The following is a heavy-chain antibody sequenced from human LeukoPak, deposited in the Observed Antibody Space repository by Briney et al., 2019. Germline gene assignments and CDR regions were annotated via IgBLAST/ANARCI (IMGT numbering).Heavy chain of an antibody. D-gene: IGHD6-19*01. Sequence: GGSLRLSCAASGFTFSSYWMSWVRQAPGKGLEWVANIKQDGSEKYYVDSVKGRFTISRDNAKNSLYLQMNSLRAEDTAVYYCARALSSGWQNFDYWGQGTLVTVSS. CDR3: ARALSSGWQNFDY. V-gene: IGHV3-7*01. CDR1: GFTFSSYW. J-gene: IGHJ4*02. CDR2: IKQDGSEK.